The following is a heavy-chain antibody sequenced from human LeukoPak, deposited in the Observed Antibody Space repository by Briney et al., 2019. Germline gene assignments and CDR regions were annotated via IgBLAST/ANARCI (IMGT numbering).Heavy chain of an antibody. V-gene: IGHV3-53*01. D-gene: IGHD2-2*02. CDR3: AKAQAGVVPAAIAGDY. Sequence: GGSLRLSCAASGFTVSSNYMSWVRQAPGKGLEWVSVIYSGGSTYYADSVKGRFTISRDNSKNTLYLQMNSLRAEDTAVYYCAKAQAGVVPAAIAGDYWGQGTLVTVSS. CDR1: GFTVSSNY. CDR2: IYSGGST. J-gene: IGHJ4*02.